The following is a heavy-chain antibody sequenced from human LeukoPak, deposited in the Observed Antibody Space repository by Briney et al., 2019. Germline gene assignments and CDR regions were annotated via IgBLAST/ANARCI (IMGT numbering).Heavy chain of an antibody. CDR3: AKKGYYDGSGYYMYYFDH. D-gene: IGHD3-22*01. CDR1: GFTVSSNY. CDR2: IYSGGST. Sequence: GGSLRLSCAASGFTVSSNYMSWVRQAPGKGLEWVSVIYSGGSTYYADSVKGRFIISRDNSKNTLYLQMNSLRAEDTAVYYCAKKGYYDGSGYYMYYFDHWGQGTLVTVSS. J-gene: IGHJ4*02. V-gene: IGHV3-53*01.